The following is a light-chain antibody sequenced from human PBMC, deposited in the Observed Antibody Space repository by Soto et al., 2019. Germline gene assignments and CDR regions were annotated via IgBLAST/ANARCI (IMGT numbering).Light chain of an antibody. CDR1: QSIGSW. CDR2: DAS. CDR3: QHYDSYSPT. V-gene: IGKV1-5*01. Sequence: DIQMTQSPTTLSASVGDRVTITCWASQSIGSWLAWYQQKPGEAPKSLIYDASTLEAGVPSRFSGSGSGTEFTLTISRLQPVDFATYYCQHYDSYSPTFGQGTKVEIK. J-gene: IGKJ1*01.